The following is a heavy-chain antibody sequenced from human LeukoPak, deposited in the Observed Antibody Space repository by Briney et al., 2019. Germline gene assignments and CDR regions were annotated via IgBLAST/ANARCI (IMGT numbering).Heavy chain of an antibody. CDR1: GGSISSNY. CDR2: IYTSGST. CDR3: ARLDTAMALRGFDY. D-gene: IGHD5-18*01. J-gene: IGHJ4*02. V-gene: IGHV4-4*09. Sequence: SETLSLTCTVSGGSISSNYWSWIRQPPGKGLEWIGYIYTSGSTNYNPSLKSRVTISVDTSKNQFSLKLSSVTAADTAVYYCARLDTAMALRGFDYWGQGTLVTVSS.